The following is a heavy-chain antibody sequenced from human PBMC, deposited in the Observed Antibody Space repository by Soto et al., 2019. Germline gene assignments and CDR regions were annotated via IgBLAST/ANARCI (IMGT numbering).Heavy chain of an antibody. CDR3: ARVVVAGYYFDY. CDR1: GFTFSDYY. Sequence: EVQLVESGGGLVQPGGSLRLSCAASGFTFSDYYMDWVRQAPGEGLEWVGRSRNKANSYTTEYAASVKGRFTISRDESKNSLFLQMNSLKTEDTAVYYCARVVVAGYYFDYWGQGTLVTVSS. CDR2: SRNKANSYTT. J-gene: IGHJ4*02. V-gene: IGHV3-72*01. D-gene: IGHD6-19*01.